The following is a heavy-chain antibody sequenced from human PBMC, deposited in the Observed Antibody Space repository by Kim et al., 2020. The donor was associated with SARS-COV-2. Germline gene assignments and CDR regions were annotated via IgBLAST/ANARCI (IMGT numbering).Heavy chain of an antibody. D-gene: IGHD5-18*01. J-gene: IGHJ4*02. CDR3: LRYISKDRTMVTYPENY. CDR2: IKQDGSDK. CDR1: GFSFSSYW. V-gene: IGHV3-7*01. Sequence: GGSLRLSCAASGFSFSSYWMSWVRQAPGKGLEWLANIKQDGSDKYYVDSVKGRFTISRDNAKNSLYLQMNSLRAEDTAVYYCLRYISKDRTMVTYPENYWGQGTLVTVSS.